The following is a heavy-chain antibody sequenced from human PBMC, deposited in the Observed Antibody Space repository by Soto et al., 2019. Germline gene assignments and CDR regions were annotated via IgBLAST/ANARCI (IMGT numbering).Heavy chain of an antibody. Sequence: QVQLVQSGAEVKKPGASVKLSCKTSGYDFTRYFIHWVRQAPGQGLEWMVKVNPTGGSPTVGQKFQGRVTVPTDTSTSTVYMELSSLRSDDTAVYYCSRYLSPYWGQGTLVTVSS. CDR2: VNPTGGSP. V-gene: IGHV1-46*03. CDR3: SRYLSPY. J-gene: IGHJ4*02. D-gene: IGHD3-16*02. CDR1: GYDFTRYF.